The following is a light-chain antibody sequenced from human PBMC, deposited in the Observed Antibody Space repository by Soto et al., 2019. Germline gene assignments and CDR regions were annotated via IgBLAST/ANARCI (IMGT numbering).Light chain of an antibody. CDR3: QQCGSSPS. CDR2: DTS. V-gene: IGKV3-20*01. J-gene: IGKJ1*01. Sequence: EIVLTQSPGTLSLSPGERATLSCRASQSVSSSYLAWYQQKPGQAPRLLIYDTSSRATGIPDRFSGSGSGTDITLAISRLEPEDFAVYYCQQCGSSPSFGQGTKVDIK. CDR1: QSVSSSY.